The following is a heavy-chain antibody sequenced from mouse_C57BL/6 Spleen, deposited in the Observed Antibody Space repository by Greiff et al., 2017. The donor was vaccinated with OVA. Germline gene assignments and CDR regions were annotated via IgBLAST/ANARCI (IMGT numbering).Heavy chain of an antibody. J-gene: IGHJ1*03. CDR3: ARGYYYGSSPYGYFDV. CDR1: GYTFTSYW. Sequence: QVQLQPPGAELVKPGASVKLSCKAYGYTFTSYWMQWVKQRPGQGLAWIGAIDPSDSYPNYTQKFKGRATLTVDTSSSTAYMQISSLTSEDSAVYYWARGYYYGSSPYGYFDVWGTGTTVTVSS. D-gene: IGHD1-1*01. V-gene: IGHV1-50*01. CDR2: IDPSDSYP.